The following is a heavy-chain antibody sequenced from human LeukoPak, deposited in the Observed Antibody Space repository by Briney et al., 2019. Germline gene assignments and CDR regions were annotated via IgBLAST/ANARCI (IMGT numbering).Heavy chain of an antibody. V-gene: IGHV3-30*03. CDR3: ARVDSSGWLIYGMDV. Sequence: GGSLRLSCAASGFTFSSYSMNWVRQAPGKGLDWVTVISYDGSNKFYADSVKGRFTISRDNSKNTLYLQMNSLRVEDTALYYCARVDSSGWLIYGMDVWGQGTTVTVSS. CDR2: ISYDGSNK. J-gene: IGHJ6*02. D-gene: IGHD6-19*01. CDR1: GFTFSSYS.